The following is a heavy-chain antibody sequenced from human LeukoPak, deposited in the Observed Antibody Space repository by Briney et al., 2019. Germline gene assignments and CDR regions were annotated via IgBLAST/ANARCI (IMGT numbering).Heavy chain of an antibody. Sequence: SGGSLRLSCVDSGFTFSNYWMSWVRQAPGKGLEWVAFIRYDGSNKYYADSVKGRFTISRDNSKNTLYLQMNSLRAEDTAVYYCATRGQPYNWNPWPLDPMGDYFDYWGQGTLVTVSS. CDR2: IRYDGSNK. CDR1: GFTFSNYW. V-gene: IGHV3-30*02. CDR3: ATRGQPYNWNPWPLDPMGDYFDY. D-gene: IGHD1-20*01. J-gene: IGHJ4*02.